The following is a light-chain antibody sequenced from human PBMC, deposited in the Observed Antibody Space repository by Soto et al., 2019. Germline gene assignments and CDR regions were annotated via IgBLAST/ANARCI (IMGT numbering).Light chain of an antibody. CDR2: DAS. V-gene: IGKV1-5*01. J-gene: IGKJ1*01. CDR1: QTISTW. Sequence: DIQVAQFAPTLSASLAPRVPISCRASQTISTWMAWYQQKPGKAPKLLVYDASTLQSGVASRFSGSGSGTEFTLIISGLQPDDSATYYCQQYTNTNNPWMFGQGTKV. CDR3: QQYTNTNNPWM.